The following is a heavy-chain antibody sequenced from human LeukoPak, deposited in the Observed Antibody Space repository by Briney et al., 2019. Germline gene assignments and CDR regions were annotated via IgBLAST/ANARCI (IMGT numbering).Heavy chain of an antibody. V-gene: IGHV4-38-2*02. J-gene: IGHJ4*02. CDR3: ARRAVDTAMDGAWFDY. D-gene: IGHD5-18*01. CDR1: GYSISSGYY. Sequence: PSETLSLTCTVSGYSISSGYYWGWIRQPPGKGLEWIGSIYYSGSTYYNPSLKSRVTISVDTSKNQFSLKLSSVTAADTAVYYCARRAVDTAMDGAWFDYWGQGTLVTVSS. CDR2: IYYSGST.